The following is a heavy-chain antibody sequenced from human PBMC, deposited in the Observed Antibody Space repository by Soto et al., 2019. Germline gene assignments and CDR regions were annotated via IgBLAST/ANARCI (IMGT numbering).Heavy chain of an antibody. Sequence: PGGSLRLSCAASGFTFADYTMHWVRQAPGKGLEWVSLISWDGGSTYYADSVKGRFTISRDNSKNSLYLQMNSLRTEDTALYYCAKAAYYYDSSGYFNYWGQGTLVTVSS. CDR2: ISWDGGST. CDR3: AKAAYYYDSSGYFNY. J-gene: IGHJ4*02. V-gene: IGHV3-43*01. D-gene: IGHD3-22*01. CDR1: GFTFADYT.